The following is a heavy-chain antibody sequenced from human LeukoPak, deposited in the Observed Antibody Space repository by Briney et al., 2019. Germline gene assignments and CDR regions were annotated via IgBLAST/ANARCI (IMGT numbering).Heavy chain of an antibody. CDR1: GFTFSSYA. D-gene: IGHD2-2*01. CDR3: AREDRDIVVVPAAPYMDV. Sequence: GTSLRLSCAASGFTFSSYAMHWVRQAPGKGLEWVAVISYDGSNKYYADSVKGRFTISRDNSKNTLYLQMNSLRAEDTAVYYCAREDRDIVVVPAAPYMDVWGKGTTVTVSS. CDR2: ISYDGSNK. V-gene: IGHV3-30-3*01. J-gene: IGHJ6*03.